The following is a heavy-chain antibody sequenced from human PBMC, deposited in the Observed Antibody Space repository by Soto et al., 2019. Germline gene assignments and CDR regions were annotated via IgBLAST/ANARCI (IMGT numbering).Heavy chain of an antibody. V-gene: IGHV1-18*01. Sequence: QVQLVQSGAEVKKPGASVKVSCKASGYTFTSYGISWVRQAPGQGLEWMGWISAYNGNTNYAQKLQGSVTMTTDTSTSTAYMELRSLRSDDTAVYYCARRFGVVIKNYYYYYMDVWGKGTTVTVSS. CDR1: GYTFTSYG. CDR2: ISAYNGNT. D-gene: IGHD3-3*01. J-gene: IGHJ6*03. CDR3: ARRFGVVIKNYYYYYMDV.